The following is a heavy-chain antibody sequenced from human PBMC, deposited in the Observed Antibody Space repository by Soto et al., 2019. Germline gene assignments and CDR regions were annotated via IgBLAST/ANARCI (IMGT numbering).Heavy chain of an antibody. V-gene: IGHV4-30-4*01. CDR3: ARGSDDDDYGGWYFDL. Sequence: QVQLQESGPGLVKPSQTLSLICAVSGGSISSGDYYWSCIRQPPGKGLEWIGSISYSGSTRYNPSLKSRVTISVDTSKNQFSLKLSSVTAADTAVYYCARGSDDDDYGGWYFDLWGRGTLVTVSS. CDR2: ISYSGST. J-gene: IGHJ2*01. D-gene: IGHD4-17*01. CDR1: GGSISSGDYY.